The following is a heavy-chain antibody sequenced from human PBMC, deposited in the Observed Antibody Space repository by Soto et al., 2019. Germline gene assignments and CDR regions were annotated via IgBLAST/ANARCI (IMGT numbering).Heavy chain of an antibody. D-gene: IGHD5-18*01. Sequence: GGSLRLSCAASGISTSSYWMGWVRQAPGRGLEWVASIKKDGSEKYYMVSLKGRFTISRDNALNSLYLQMNSLRAEDTAVYFCVTGYHSDYWGQGTLVTVSS. V-gene: IGHV3-7*03. J-gene: IGHJ4*02. CDR2: IKKDGSEK. CDR3: VTGYHSDY. CDR1: GISTSSYW.